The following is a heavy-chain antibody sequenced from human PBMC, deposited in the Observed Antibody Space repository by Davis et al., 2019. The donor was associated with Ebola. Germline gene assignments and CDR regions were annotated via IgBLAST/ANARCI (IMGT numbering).Heavy chain of an antibody. J-gene: IGHJ4*02. D-gene: IGHD6-19*01. CDR2: INAGNGNT. CDR1: GYTFTSYA. Sequence: ASVKVSCKASGYTFTSYAMHWVRQVPEQRLEWMGWINAGNGNTKYSQKFQGRVTITRDTSASTAYMELSSLRSEDTAVYYCARDSSGWYYFDYWGQGTLVTVSS. CDR3: ARDSSGWYYFDY. V-gene: IGHV1-3*01.